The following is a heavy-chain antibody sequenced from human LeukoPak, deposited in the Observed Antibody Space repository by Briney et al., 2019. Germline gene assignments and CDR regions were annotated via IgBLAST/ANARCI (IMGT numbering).Heavy chain of an antibody. J-gene: IGHJ4*02. CDR1: GYTFTSYA. CDR3: ARLGVEPFGESVPDY. CDR2: INTNTGNP. Sequence: GASVNVSCKASGYTFTSYAMNWVRQAPGQGLEWMGWINTNTGNPTYAQGFTGRFVFSLDTSVSTAYLQISSLKAEDTAVYYCARLGVEPFGESVPDYWGQGTLVTVSS. D-gene: IGHD3-10*01. V-gene: IGHV7-4-1*02.